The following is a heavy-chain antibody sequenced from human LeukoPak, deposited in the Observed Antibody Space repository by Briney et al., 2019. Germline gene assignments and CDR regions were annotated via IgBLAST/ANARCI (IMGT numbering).Heavy chain of an antibody. J-gene: IGHJ4*02. V-gene: IGHV4-34*01. CDR2: INHSGST. Sequence: SETLSLTCAVYGGSFSGYYWSWIRQPPGKGLEWIGEINHSGSTNYNPSLKSRVTISVDTSKNQFSLKLSSVTAADTAVYYCARGRGWFGELFDYWGQGTLVTVSS. D-gene: IGHD3-10*01. CDR1: GGSFSGYY. CDR3: ARGRGWFGELFDY.